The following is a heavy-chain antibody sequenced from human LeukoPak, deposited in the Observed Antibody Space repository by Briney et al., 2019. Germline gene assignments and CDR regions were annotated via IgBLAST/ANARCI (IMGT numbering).Heavy chain of an antibody. CDR1: GGSISSYY. Sequence: SETLSLTCTVSGGSISSYYWSWIWQPPGKGLEWIGYIYYSGSTNYNPSLKSRVTISVDTSKNQFSLKLSSVTAADAAVYYCAREAGYCSGGSCYGAWFDYWGQGTLVTVSS. J-gene: IGHJ4*02. V-gene: IGHV4-59*01. CDR2: IYYSGST. CDR3: AREAGYCSGGSCYGAWFDY. D-gene: IGHD2-15*01.